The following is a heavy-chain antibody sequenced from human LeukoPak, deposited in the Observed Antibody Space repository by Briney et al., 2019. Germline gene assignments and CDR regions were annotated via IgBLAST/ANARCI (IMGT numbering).Heavy chain of an antibody. CDR2: IYSGGST. CDR3: ARDLYGDRDY. D-gene: IGHD4-17*01. Sequence: PGGSLRLSCAASGFTVSSNYMSWVRQAPGKGLEWVSIIYSGGSTFYADSVKGRFTISRDNSKNTLYLQMNSLRAEDTAVYYCARDLYGDRDYWGQGTLVTVSS. J-gene: IGHJ4*02. V-gene: IGHV3-53*01. CDR1: GFTVSSNY.